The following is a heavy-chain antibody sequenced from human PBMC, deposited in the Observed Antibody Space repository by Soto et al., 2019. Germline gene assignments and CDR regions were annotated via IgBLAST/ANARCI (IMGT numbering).Heavy chain of an antibody. V-gene: IGHV3-23*01. CDR1: GFAFSTYA. J-gene: IGHJ6*02. D-gene: IGHD6-13*01. CDR3: AKVTKRAAAGRYEYYKYGMDV. Sequence: GGSLRLSCAAAGFAFSTYAMTWVRQAPGKGLECVSVISGSGGSSYYAASVKGRFTISRDNSKNTLFLQMNGLRAEGTAVYYCAKVTKRAAAGRYEYYKYGMDVWGQGTTVTAP. CDR2: ISGSGGSS.